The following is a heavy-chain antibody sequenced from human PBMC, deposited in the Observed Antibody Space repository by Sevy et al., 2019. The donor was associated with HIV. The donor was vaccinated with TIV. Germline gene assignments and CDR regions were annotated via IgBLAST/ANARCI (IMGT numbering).Heavy chain of an antibody. CDR2: FYYSEST. D-gene: IGHD6-19*01. Sequence: SETLSLTCTVSGGSISISSYYWGWIRQPSGKGLGWIRSFYYSESTYYNPSLKSRVTISVDTSKNQFSLKLSSVTAADTAVYYCARAFRAVAGSYYFDYWGQGTLVTVSS. J-gene: IGHJ4*02. V-gene: IGHV4-39*01. CDR3: ARAFRAVAGSYYFDY. CDR1: GGSISISSYY.